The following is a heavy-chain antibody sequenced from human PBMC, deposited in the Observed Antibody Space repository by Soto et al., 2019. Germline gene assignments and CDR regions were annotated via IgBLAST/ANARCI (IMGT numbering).Heavy chain of an antibody. D-gene: IGHD4-17*01. CDR3: ALSTNDYGDGH. V-gene: IGHV1-8*01. CDR1: GYTFTSHD. J-gene: IGHJ4*02. Sequence: QVQLVQSVAEVKNPGASVKVSCKASGYTFTSHDLNWVRQATGQGLEWMGWMNPNSGNTGYAQQFQGRVTMTRNTSISTAYMELSSLRSEDTAVYYCALSTNDYGDGHWSQGALVTVSS. CDR2: MNPNSGNT.